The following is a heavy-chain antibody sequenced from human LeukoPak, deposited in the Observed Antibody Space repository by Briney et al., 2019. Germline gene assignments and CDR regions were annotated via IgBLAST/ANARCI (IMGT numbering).Heavy chain of an antibody. V-gene: IGHV4-39*07. D-gene: IGHD6-13*01. Sequence: SETLSLTCTVSGGSISSSSYYWGWIRQPPGKGLEWIGSIYYSGSTYYNPSLKSRVTISVDTSKNQFSLKLSSVTAADTAVYYCARVSIAAAAPGFDYMDVWGKGTTVTVSS. J-gene: IGHJ6*03. CDR3: ARVSIAAAAPGFDYMDV. CDR2: IYYSGST. CDR1: GGSISSSSYY.